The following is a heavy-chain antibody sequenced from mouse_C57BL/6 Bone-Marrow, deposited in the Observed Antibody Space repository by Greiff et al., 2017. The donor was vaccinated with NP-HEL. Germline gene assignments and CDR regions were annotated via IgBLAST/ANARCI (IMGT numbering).Heavy chain of an antibody. J-gene: IGHJ4*01. CDR2: IWRGGST. Sequence: VHLVESGPGLVQPSQSLSITCTVSGFSLTSYGVHWVRQSPGKGLEWLGVIWRGGSTDYNAAFMSRLSITKDNSKSQVFFKMNSLQADDTAIYYCAKKETYYYGVYYAMDYWGQGTSVTVSS. CDR1: GFSLTSYG. D-gene: IGHD1-1*01. CDR3: AKKETYYYGVYYAMDY. V-gene: IGHV2-5*01.